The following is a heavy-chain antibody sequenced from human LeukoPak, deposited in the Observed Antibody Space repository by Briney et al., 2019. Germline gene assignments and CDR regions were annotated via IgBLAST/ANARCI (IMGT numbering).Heavy chain of an antibody. D-gene: IGHD3-22*01. CDR1: GYTLTELS. Sequence: ASVKVSCKVYGYTLTELSMHWVRQAPGKGLEWMGGFDPEDGETIYAQKLQGRVTMTEDKSTDTAYMELSSLRSEDTAVYYCATVQKQDYDTRPYYDHWGQGTLVTVSS. V-gene: IGHV1-24*01. CDR2: FDPEDGET. J-gene: IGHJ4*02. CDR3: ATVQKQDYDTRPYYDH.